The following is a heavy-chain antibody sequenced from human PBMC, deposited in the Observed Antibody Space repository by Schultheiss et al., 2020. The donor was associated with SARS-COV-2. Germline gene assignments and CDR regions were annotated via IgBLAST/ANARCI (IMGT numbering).Heavy chain of an antibody. V-gene: IGHV4-31*03. CDR1: GGSISSGGYY. CDR3: ARVPKGGHENSYYYYGMDV. Sequence: SETLSLTCTVSGGSISSGGYYWSWIRQHPGKGLEWIGYIYYSGSTYYNPSLKSRVTISVDTSKNQFSLKLSSVTAADTAVYYCARVPKGGHENSYYYYGMDVWGQGTTVTVSS. J-gene: IGHJ6*02. CDR2: IYYSGST. D-gene: IGHD5-12*01.